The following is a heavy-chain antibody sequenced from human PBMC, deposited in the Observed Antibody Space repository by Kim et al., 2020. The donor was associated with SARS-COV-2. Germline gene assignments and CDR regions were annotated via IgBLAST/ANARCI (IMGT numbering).Heavy chain of an antibody. V-gene: IGHV4-39*07. CDR2: IYYSGST. Sequence: SETLSLTCTVSGGSISSSSYYWGWIRQPPGKGLEWIGSIYYSGSTSYNPSLKSRVTISVDTSKNQFSLKLSSVTAADTAVYYCARVGDLLLWFGELWVDPWGQGTLVTVSS. D-gene: IGHD3-10*01. CDR3: ARVGDLLLWFGELWVDP. J-gene: IGHJ5*02. CDR1: GGSISSSSYY.